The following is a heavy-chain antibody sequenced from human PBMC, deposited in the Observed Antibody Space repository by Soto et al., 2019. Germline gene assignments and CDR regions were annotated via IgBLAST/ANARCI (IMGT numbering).Heavy chain of an antibody. Sequence: SETLSLTCTVSGGSISSYYWSWIRQPPGKGLEWMGYIYYSGSTNYNPSLKSRVTISVDTYKNQFSLKLSSVTAAGTAVYYCARFATGQQLVYYYYYGMDVWGQGTTVTVSS. V-gene: IGHV4-59*01. J-gene: IGHJ6*02. D-gene: IGHD6-13*01. CDR2: IYYSGST. CDR3: ARFATGQQLVYYYYYGMDV. CDR1: GGSISSYY.